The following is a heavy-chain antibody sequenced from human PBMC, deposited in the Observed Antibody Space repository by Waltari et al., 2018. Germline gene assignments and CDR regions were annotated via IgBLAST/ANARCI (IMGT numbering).Heavy chain of an antibody. J-gene: IGHJ5*02. CDR3: ASGSPFDP. Sequence: EVQLVESGGGLVQPGGSLRLSCAASGFTFSSYWMSWVRQAPGKGRGGVANIKQDGSEKYYVYSVKVLFTIARDNAKNARYLQSTNLSAEDTGVYYCASGSPFDPWGQGTLVTVSS. CDR2: IKQDGSEK. CDR1: GFTFSSYW. V-gene: IGHV3-7*01.